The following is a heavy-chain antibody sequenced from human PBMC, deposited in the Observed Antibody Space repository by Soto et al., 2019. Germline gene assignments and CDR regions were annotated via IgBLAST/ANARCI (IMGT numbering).Heavy chain of an antibody. CDR2: IYYSGST. J-gene: IGHJ3*02. CDR3: ARGGHYYDSSGYDAFDI. D-gene: IGHD3-22*01. Sequence: SETLSLTCTVSGGSISSGDYYWSWIRQPPGKGLEWIGYIYYSGSTYYNPSLKSRVTISVDTSKNQFSLKLSSVTAADTAVYYCARGGHYYDSSGYDAFDIWGQGTMVTVSS. CDR1: GGSISSGDYY. V-gene: IGHV4-30-4*01.